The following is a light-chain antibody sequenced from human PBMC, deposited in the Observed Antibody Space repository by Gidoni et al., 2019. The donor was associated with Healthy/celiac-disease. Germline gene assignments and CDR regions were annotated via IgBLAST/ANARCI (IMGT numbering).Light chain of an antibody. CDR1: SSDVGGYNY. CDR3: SSYTSSSTVV. Sequence: QSALTQPASVSGSPGQSITISCTGTSSDVGGYNYVSWYQQHPGKAPKLMIYEVSNRPSRVSNRFSGSKSGNTASLTSSGLQAEDEADYYCSSYTSSSTVVFGGGTKLTVL. V-gene: IGLV2-14*01. J-gene: IGLJ2*01. CDR2: EVS.